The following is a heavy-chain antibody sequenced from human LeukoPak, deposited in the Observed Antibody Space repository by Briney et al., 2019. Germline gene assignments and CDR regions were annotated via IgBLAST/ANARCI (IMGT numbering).Heavy chain of an antibody. J-gene: IGHJ4*02. CDR3: AKVGIEQWLTQGQFFDY. CDR2: ISDSDGNT. Sequence: PGGSLRLSCAASGFTFSSYAMSWVRQAPGKGLEWVSAISDSDGNTYYADSVKGRFTISRDNSKNTLYLQMNSLRAEDTAVYYCAKVGIEQWLTQGQFFDYWGQGTLVTVPS. V-gene: IGHV3-23*01. D-gene: IGHD6-19*01. CDR1: GFTFSSYA.